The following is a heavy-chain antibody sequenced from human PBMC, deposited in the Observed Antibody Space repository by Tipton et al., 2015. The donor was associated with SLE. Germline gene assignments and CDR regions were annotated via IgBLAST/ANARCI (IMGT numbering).Heavy chain of an antibody. CDR1: GFTFSSYA. J-gene: IGHJ3*02. CDR3: AKMGRAFDI. D-gene: IGHD5-24*01. Sequence: QLVQSGGGVVQPGRSLRLSCAASGFTFSSYAMHWVRQAPGKGLEWVAVISYDGSNKYYADSVKGRFTISRDNSKNTLYLQMNSLRAEDTAVYYCAKMGRAFDIWGQGTMVTVSS. V-gene: IGHV3-30*04. CDR2: ISYDGSNK.